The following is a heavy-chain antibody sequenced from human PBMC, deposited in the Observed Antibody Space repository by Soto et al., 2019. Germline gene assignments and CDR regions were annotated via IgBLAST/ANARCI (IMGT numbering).Heavy chain of an antibody. CDR1: GDSVSSNSAA. J-gene: IGHJ4*02. V-gene: IGHV6-1*01. D-gene: IGHD2-8*01. CDR3: ARDQPEYCTNGVCYFFDY. Sequence: SQTLSLTCAISGDSVSSNSAAWNWIRQSPSRGLEWLGRTYYRSKWYNDYAVSVKSRITINPDTSKNQFSLQLNSVTPEDTAVYYCARDQPEYCTNGVCYFFDYWGQGTLVTV. CDR2: TYYRSKWYN.